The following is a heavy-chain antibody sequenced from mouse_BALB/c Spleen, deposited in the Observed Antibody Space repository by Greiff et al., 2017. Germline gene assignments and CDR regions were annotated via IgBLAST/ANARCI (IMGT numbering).Heavy chain of an antibody. Sequence: QVQLKQPGAELVKPGASVKLSCKASGYTFTSYWMHWVKQRPGQGLEWIGEINPSNGRTNYNEKFKSKATLTVDKSSSTAYMQLSSLTSEDSAVYYCAVYSSMDYWGQGTSVTVSS. CDR2: INPSNGRT. V-gene: IGHV1S81*02. J-gene: IGHJ4*01. CDR1: GYTFTSYW. CDR3: AVYSSMDY.